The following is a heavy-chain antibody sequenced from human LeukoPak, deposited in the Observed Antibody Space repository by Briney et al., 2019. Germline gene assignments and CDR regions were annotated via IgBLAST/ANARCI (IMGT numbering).Heavy chain of an antibody. V-gene: IGHV1-2*02. CDR2: INPNSGGT. CDR1: GYSFTAFY. D-gene: IGHD2-2*01. CDR3: ARGGRYCSSSTCYYDY. Sequence: ASVKVSCKASGYSFTAFYIHWVRQARGQGLEWMGWINPNSGGTNYAQKFQGRVTMTRDTSISTAYMELSRLKSDDTAVYYCARGGRYCSSSTCYYDYWGQGTLVTVSS. J-gene: IGHJ4*02.